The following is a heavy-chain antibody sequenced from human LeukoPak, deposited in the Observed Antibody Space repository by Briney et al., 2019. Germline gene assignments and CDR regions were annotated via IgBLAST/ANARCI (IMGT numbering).Heavy chain of an antibody. CDR1: GGSISSYY. Sequence: SETLSLTCAVSGGSISSYYWTWIRQPPGKGRAWMGYIFYSGCSNHNPSLKSRVPIPVDTSKNHLSLKLSSVTAADTAVYYCARLGSTFDIWGQGTMVTVSS. J-gene: IGHJ3*02. D-gene: IGHD2-2*01. CDR2: IFYSGCS. V-gene: IGHV4-59*08. CDR3: ARLGSTFDI.